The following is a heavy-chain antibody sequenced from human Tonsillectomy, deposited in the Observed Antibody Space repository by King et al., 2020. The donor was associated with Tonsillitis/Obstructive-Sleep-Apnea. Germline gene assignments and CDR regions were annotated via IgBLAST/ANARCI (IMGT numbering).Heavy chain of an antibody. D-gene: IGHD2-15*01. CDR1: GFTFSSYW. Sequence: VQLVESGGGLVQPGGSLRLSCAASGFTFSSYWMHWVRQAPGKGLVWVSRISSDGSSTNYADSVKGRFTISRDNAKNTLHLQMNSRRAEDTAVYYCGRVRCSGASCPLDAFDIWGQGTMVTVSS. CDR2: ISSDGSST. CDR3: GRVRCSGASCPLDAFDI. V-gene: IGHV3-74*01. J-gene: IGHJ3*02.